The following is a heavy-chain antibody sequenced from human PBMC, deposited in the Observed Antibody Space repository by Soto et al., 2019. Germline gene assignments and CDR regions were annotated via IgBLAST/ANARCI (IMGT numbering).Heavy chain of an antibody. CDR1: GFAVRTKKKG. J-gene: IGHJ4*02. Sequence: KRRESCRLTFYFSGFAVRTKKKGVGWIRQPPGKALEWLALIYWDDDKRYSPSLNSRLTITKDTSKNQVVLAMTNMDPVDTATYYCAHSIAPRLFDCWGQGTLVTVSS. V-gene: IGHV2-5*02. D-gene: IGHD2-15*01. CDR2: IYWDDDK. CDR3: AHSIAPRLFDC.